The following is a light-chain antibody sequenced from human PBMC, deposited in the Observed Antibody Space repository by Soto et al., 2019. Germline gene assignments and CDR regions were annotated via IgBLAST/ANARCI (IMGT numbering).Light chain of an antibody. V-gene: IGKV3-15*01. CDR3: QHYNNWHT. CDR2: GAS. Sequence: EIVMTQSPATLSVSPGERATLSCRASQSVSSNLAWYQQKPGQAPRLLIYGASTRATGIPARFSGSRSGTEFTLTISSLQSEDFAGYYCQHYNNWHTFGQGTKVDIK. J-gene: IGKJ1*01. CDR1: QSVSSN.